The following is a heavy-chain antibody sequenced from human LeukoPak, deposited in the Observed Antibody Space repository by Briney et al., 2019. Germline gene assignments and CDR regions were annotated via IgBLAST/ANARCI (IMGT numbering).Heavy chain of an antibody. J-gene: IGHJ6*04. V-gene: IGHV4-59*01. CDR3: ARVRSHYDILTGYFYGMDV. CDR1: GGSISSYY. Sequence: SETLSLTCTVSGGSISSYYWSWIRQPPGKGLEWIGYIYYSGSTNYNPSLKSRVTISVDTSKNQFSLKLSSVTAADTAVYYCARVRSHYDILTGYFYGMDVWGKGTTVTVSS. CDR2: IYYSGST. D-gene: IGHD3-9*01.